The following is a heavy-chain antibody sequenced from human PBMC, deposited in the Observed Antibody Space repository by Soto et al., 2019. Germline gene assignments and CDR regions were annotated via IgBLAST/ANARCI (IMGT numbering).Heavy chain of an antibody. Sequence: QLQLQESGSGRVKPSQTLSLTCDVSGDSISSGGYSWNWIRQPTGKGLEWIGYIYHSGGTDYNPSLKSRVTITVNSSNNKFSLKLNSVTAADPAVYYCARDSRSGYYLEYWGQGTLVTVSS. V-gene: IGHV4-30-2*01. CDR2: IYHSGGT. D-gene: IGHD3-22*01. CDR1: GDSISSGGYS. J-gene: IGHJ4*02. CDR3: ARDSRSGYYLEY.